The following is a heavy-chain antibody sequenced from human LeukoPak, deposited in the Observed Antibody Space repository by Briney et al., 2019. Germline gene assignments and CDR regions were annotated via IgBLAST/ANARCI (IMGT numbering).Heavy chain of an antibody. CDR3: ATDLSVRYGSGSYPIDY. CDR2: FDPEDGET. CDR1: GYTLTELS. D-gene: IGHD3-10*01. J-gene: IGHJ4*02. Sequence: ASVKVSCKVSGYTLTELSMHWVRQAPGKGLEWMGGFDPEDGETIYAQKFQGRVTMTEDTSTDTAYMELSSLRSEDTAVYYCATDLSVRYGSGSYPIDYWGQGTLVTVSS. V-gene: IGHV1-24*01.